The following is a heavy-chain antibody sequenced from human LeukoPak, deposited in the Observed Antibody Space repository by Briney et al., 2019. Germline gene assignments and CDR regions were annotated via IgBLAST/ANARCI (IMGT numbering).Heavy chain of an antibody. CDR3: ARAVIQLDPYGGLRFGKYSWFDP. CDR2: INHSGST. V-gene: IGHV4-34*01. Sequence: PSETLSLTCAVSGGSFSGYYWSWIRQPPGKGPEWIGEINHSGSTNYNPSLKSRVTISVDTSKNQFSLKLSSVTAADTAVYYCARAVIQLDPYGGLRFGKYSWFDPWGQGTLVTVSS. CDR1: GGSFSGYY. J-gene: IGHJ5*02. D-gene: IGHD3-10*01.